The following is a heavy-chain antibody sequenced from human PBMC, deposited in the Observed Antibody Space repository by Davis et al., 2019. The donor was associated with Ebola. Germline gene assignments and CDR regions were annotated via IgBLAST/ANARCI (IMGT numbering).Heavy chain of an antibody. CDR2: IYDQST. CDR3: ATTQWLREFDN. Sequence: GESLKISCVAVEFTFSDYHMTWVRQAPGKGLEWVSVIYDQSTAYADAVRGRFIISRDKSNNTLYLEMSSLRVDDTAVYYCATTQWLREFDNWGQGTLVTVSS. D-gene: IGHD6-19*01. V-gene: IGHV3-53*05. J-gene: IGHJ4*02. CDR1: EFTFSDYH.